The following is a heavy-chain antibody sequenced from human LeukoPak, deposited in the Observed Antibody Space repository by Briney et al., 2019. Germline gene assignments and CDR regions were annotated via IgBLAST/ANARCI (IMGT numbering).Heavy chain of an antibody. V-gene: IGHV4-38-2*02. CDR1: GYSISSGYY. CDR2: IYHSGST. CDR3: ARGDYDSSGYYQTYYFDY. D-gene: IGHD3-22*01. J-gene: IGHJ4*02. Sequence: PSETESLTCTVSGYSISSGYYWGWIRQPPGKGLEWIGSIYHSGSTYYNPSLKSRVTISVDTSKNQFSLKLSSVTAADTAVYYCARGDYDSSGYYQTYYFDYWGQGTLVTVSS.